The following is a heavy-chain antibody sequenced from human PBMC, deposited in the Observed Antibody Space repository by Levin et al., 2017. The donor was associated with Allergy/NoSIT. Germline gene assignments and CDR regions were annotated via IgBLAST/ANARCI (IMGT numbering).Heavy chain of an antibody. CDR2: FYKSGTT. V-gene: IGHV3-53*01. J-gene: IGHJ5*02. CDR1: GFSVSANF. Sequence: GGSLRLSCAASGFSVSANFMSWVRQAPGKGLEWVSTFYKSGTTYYSDSVKGRFAISRDNSKNALFLQMHSLRAEDTAIYYCARGHLPILIRGWQGGFDLWGQGTLVTVSS. D-gene: IGHD2/OR15-2a*01. CDR3: ARGHLPILIRGWQGGFDL.